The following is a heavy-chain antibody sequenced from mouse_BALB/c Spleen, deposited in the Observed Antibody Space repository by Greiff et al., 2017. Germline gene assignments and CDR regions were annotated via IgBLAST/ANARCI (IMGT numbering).Heavy chain of an antibody. J-gene: IGHJ4*01. CDR3: TRSIYYGNYSPAMDY. CDR2: INPSNGGT. D-gene: IGHD2-1*01. V-gene: IGHV1S81*02. Sequence: QVQLQQPGAELVKPGASVKLSCKASGYTFTSYYMYWVKQRPGQGLEWIGGINPSNGGTNFNEKFKSKATLTVDKSSSTAYMQLSSLTSEDSAVYYCTRSIYYGNYSPAMDYWGQGTSVTVSS. CDR1: GYTFTSYY.